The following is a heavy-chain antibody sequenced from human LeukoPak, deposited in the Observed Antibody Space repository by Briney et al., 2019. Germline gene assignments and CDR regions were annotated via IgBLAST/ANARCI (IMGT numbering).Heavy chain of an antibody. CDR3: ARDNVKTAFDP. Sequence: PGGSLRLSCAASGFTFSSYSMNWVRQAPGKGLEWVSSISGSSSYIYYADSVKGRFTISRDNAKNSLYLQMNSLRAEDTAVYYCARDNVKTAFDPWGQGTLVTVSS. V-gene: IGHV3-21*01. J-gene: IGHJ5*02. D-gene: IGHD1-1*01. CDR1: GFTFSSYS. CDR2: ISGSSSYI.